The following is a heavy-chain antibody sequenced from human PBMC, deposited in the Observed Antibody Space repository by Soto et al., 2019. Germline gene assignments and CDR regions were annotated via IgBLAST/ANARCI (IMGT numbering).Heavy chain of an antibody. D-gene: IGHD1-26*01. CDR1: GFIFSSYD. CDR2: ISSNGGST. J-gene: IGHJ4*02. CDR3: ARAPVGVYDY. Sequence: EGSLILSWAASGFIFSSYDMHWVRQAPGKGLEYVSAISSNGGSTYYANSVEGRFTISRDNSKNTLYLQMGSLRAEDMAVYYCARAPVGVYDYWGQGT. V-gene: IGHV3-64*01.